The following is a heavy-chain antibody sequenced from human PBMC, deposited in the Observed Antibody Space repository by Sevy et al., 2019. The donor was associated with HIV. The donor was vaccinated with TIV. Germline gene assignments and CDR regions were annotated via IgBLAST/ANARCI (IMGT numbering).Heavy chain of an antibody. CDR2: IYYNGNT. D-gene: IGHD1-26*01. J-gene: IGHJ4*02. CDR1: GGSITSLY. Sequence: SETLSLTCTVSGGSITSLYWGWIRQPPGKGLEWIANIYYNGNTNYNPSPKTRVTISLATSKNQFSLRLSPVTAADTAIYCCAGENAWGRGYSWGQGTLVTVSS. CDR3: AGENAWGRGYS. V-gene: IGHV4-59*08.